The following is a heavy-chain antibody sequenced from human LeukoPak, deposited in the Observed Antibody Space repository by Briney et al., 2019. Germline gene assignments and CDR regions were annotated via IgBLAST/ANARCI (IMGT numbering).Heavy chain of an antibody. D-gene: IGHD3-16*01. CDR1: GFIFGNYA. V-gene: IGHV3-21*01. CDR3: ARDDYGGIDY. J-gene: IGHJ4*02. CDR2: ISSSSSYI. Sequence: PGRSLRLSCAASGFIFGNYAIHWVRQAPGKGLEWVSSISSSSSYIYYADSVKGRFTISRDNAKNSLYLQMNSLRAEDTAVYYCARDDYGGIDYWGQGTLVTVSS.